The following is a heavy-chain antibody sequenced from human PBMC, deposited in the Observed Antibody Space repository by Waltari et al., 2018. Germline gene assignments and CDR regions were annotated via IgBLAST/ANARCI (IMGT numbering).Heavy chain of an antibody. D-gene: IGHD3-9*01. CDR3: ARSRILTGYFPNEEFDN. V-gene: IGHV1-46*01. J-gene: IGHJ4*02. CDR2: IKPGGGRT. CDR1: GYAFTRYY. Sequence: QVQLVQSGAEVKKPGASVRLSCKASGYAFTRYYINWVRQAPGQGPGWMGVIKPGGGRTIYAQKFQGRVTMSRDTSTSTVYMELSSLRSEDTAVYYCARSRILTGYFPNEEFDNWGQGTLVTVSS.